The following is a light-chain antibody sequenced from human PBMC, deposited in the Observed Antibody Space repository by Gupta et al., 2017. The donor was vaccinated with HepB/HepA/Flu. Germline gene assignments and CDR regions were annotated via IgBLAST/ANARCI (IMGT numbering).Light chain of an antibody. J-gene: IGKJ1*01. Sequence: EIVMTQSPATLSVSPGERATLSCRASQSVSSKLVWYQQKPGQAPRLLIYGASNRAAGSPARFSGSGYVTEFTLTSSSRQSEDCAVYYGQYDNNLKTFGQGTELEIK. CDR1: QSVSSK. CDR3: QYDNNLKT. CDR2: GAS. V-gene: IGKV3-15*01.